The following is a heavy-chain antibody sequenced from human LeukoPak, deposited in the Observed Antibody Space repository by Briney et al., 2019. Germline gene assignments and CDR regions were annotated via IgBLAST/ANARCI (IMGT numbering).Heavy chain of an antibody. Sequence: GSLRLSCAASGFTFSSYAMHWVRQAPGKGLEWVAVISYDGSNKYYADSVKGRFTISRDNSKNTLYLQMNSLRAEDTAVYYCASSFVARGPSHPVGYCSGGSRYSINYYYGMDVWGQGTTVAVSS. V-gene: IGHV3-30-3*01. CDR3: ASSFVARGPSHPVGYCSGGSRYSINYYYGMDV. J-gene: IGHJ6*02. CDR2: ISYDGSNK. D-gene: IGHD2-15*01. CDR1: GFTFSSYA.